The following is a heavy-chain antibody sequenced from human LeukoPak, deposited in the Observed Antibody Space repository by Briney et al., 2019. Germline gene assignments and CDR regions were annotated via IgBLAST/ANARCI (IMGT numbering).Heavy chain of an antibody. CDR1: GFTFSSYS. J-gene: IGHJ4*02. V-gene: IGHV3-48*01. Sequence: PGGSLRLSCAASGFTFSSYSLNWVRQVPGKGLEWVAYVGPSGTPIYYADSVTGRFTISRDNVKNSLSLQMNSLRVEDTAVYYCARDHLWAFDYWGQGTLVTVSS. CDR3: ARDHLWAFDY. D-gene: IGHD2-21*01. CDR2: VGPSGTPI.